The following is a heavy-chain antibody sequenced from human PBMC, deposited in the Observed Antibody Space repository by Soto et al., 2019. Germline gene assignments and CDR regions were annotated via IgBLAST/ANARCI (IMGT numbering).Heavy chain of an antibody. CDR3: ARDLEYYDILTGYYPTPYHDGKDV. CDR2: IWYDGSNK. V-gene: IGHV3-33*01. Sequence: SLRLSCAASGFTFSSYGMHWVRQAPGKGLEWVAVIWYDGSNKYYADSVKGRFTISRDNSKNTLYLQMNSLRAEDTAVYYCARDLEYYDILTGYYPTPYHDGKDVWAQRTTVIVSS. J-gene: IGHJ6*01. D-gene: IGHD3-9*01. CDR1: GFTFSSYG.